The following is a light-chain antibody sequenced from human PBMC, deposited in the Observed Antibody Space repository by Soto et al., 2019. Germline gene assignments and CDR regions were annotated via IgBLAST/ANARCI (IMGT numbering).Light chain of an antibody. CDR2: DVS. CDR3: CSYAGSYTWV. J-gene: IGLJ1*01. Sequence: QSALTQPRSVSGSPGQSVTISCTGTSSDVGGYNFVSWYQQHPGKAPKLMIYDVSKRPSGVPDRFSGSKSANTASLTISGLQAEDEADYDCCSYAGSYTWVFGTGTKLTVL. V-gene: IGLV2-11*01. CDR1: SSDVGGYNF.